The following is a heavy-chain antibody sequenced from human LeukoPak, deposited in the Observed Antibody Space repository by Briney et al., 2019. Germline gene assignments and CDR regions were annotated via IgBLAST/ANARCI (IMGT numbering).Heavy chain of an antibody. CDR1: GGTFSSYA. V-gene: IGHV1-69*05. J-gene: IGHJ4*02. CDR2: IIPIFGTA. Sequence: SVKVSCTASGGTFSSYAISWVRQAPGQGLEWMGGIIPIFGTANYAQKFQGRVTMTTDTSTSTAYMELRSLRSDDTAVYYCARDRDIVGAFTDFDYWGQGTLVTVSS. D-gene: IGHD1-26*01. CDR3: ARDRDIVGAFTDFDY.